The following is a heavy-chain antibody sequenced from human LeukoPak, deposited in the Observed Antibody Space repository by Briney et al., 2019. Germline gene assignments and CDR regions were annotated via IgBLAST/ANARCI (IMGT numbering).Heavy chain of an antibody. V-gene: IGHV3-30*03. D-gene: IGHD3-10*01. CDR1: GFAFSGYG. CDR3: ARYYGSGSYFVY. Sequence: GGSLRLSCAASGFAFSGYGMHWVRQAPGKGLEWVAVILYDGTNKYYADSVKGRFTISRDNAKNSLYLQMNSLRAEDTAVYYCARYYGSGSYFVYWGQGTLVTVSS. CDR2: ILYDGTNK. J-gene: IGHJ4*02.